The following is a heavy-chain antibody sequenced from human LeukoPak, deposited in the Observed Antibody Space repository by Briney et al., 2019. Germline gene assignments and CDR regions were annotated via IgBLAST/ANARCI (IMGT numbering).Heavy chain of an antibody. CDR1: GYTFTSYG. CDR3: ARGTYYDFWSGYSAAFDI. D-gene: IGHD3-3*01. V-gene: IGHV1-18*01. CDR2: ISAYNGNT. Sequence: ASVKVSCKASGYTFTSYGISWVRQAPGQGLEWMGWISAYNGNTNYAQKLQGRVTMTTDTSTSTAYMELRSLRSEDTAVYYCARGTYYDFWSGYSAAFDIWGQGTMVTVSS. J-gene: IGHJ3*02.